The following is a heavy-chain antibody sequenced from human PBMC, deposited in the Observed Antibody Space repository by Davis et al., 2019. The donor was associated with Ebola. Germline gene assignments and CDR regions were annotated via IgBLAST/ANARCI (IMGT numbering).Heavy chain of an antibody. V-gene: IGHV4-39*01. J-gene: IGHJ5*02. CDR3: ARLSSP. CDR1: GGSIGGSPYY. Sequence: SETLSLTCTVSGGSIGGSPYYWGWIRQSPGKVLEWIGAMSHTEGTYYNLSLESRVTMSVDTSKNQFSLNLNSVTATDTAIYYCARLSSPWGQGTLVTVSS. CDR2: MSHTEGT.